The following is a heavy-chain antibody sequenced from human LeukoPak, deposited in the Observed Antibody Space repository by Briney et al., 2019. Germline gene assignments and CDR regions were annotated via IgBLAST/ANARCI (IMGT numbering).Heavy chain of an antibody. CDR2: INPSGGST. CDR1: GYTFTSYY. D-gene: IGHD5-18*01. J-gene: IGHJ6*03. CDR3: ARDRDTAMPRYYYYYYMDV. Sequence: GASVKVSCKASGYTFTSYYMHWVRQAPGQGLEWMGIINPSGGSTSYAQKFQGRVTMTRDTSTSTVYMELSSLRSEDTAVYYCARDRDTAMPRYYYYYYMDVWGKGATVTVSS. V-gene: IGHV1-46*01.